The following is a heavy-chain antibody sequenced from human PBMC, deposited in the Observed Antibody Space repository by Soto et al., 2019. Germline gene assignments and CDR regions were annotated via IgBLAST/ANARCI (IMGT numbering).Heavy chain of an antibody. J-gene: IGHJ6*02. V-gene: IGHV3-64*02. CDR2: ISSNGGST. CDR1: GFTFSSYA. Sequence: SLRLSFAASGFTFSSYAMHWVRQAPGKGLEYVSAISSNGGSTYYADSVKGRFTISRDNSKNTLYLQMGSLRAEDMAVYYCARGRYDFWSGYPNYGMDVWDQGTTVTVSS. CDR3: ARGRYDFWSGYPNYGMDV. D-gene: IGHD3-3*01.